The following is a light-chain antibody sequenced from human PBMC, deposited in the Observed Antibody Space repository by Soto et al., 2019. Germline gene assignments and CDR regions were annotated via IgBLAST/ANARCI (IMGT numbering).Light chain of an antibody. CDR3: QQYHDWPPKT. CDR2: GAS. V-gene: IGKV3-15*01. CDR1: QSLSSS. Sequence: EIVLTQSPGTLSLSPGDRATLSCRASQSLSSSQLAWYQQKPGQAPRLLIYGASTRATDIPARFSGSGSGTEFTLTISSLQSEDFAIYYCQQYHDWPPKTFGPGTKVDIK. J-gene: IGKJ1*01.